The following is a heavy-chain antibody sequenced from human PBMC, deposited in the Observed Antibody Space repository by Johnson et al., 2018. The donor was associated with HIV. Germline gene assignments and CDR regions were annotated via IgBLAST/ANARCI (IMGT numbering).Heavy chain of an antibody. CDR3: AKVGSGYSSSS. J-gene: IGHJ3*01. CDR2: IRYDGSNK. V-gene: IGHV3-30*02. Sequence: VQLVESGGGLVQPGGSLRLSCAASGFTFSSYAMSWVRQAPGKGLEWVAFIRYDGSNKYYADSVKGRFTISRDNSKNTLYLQMNRLRAEDTAVYYCAKVGSGYSSSSWGQGTMVTVSS. D-gene: IGHD6-13*01. CDR1: GFTFSSYA.